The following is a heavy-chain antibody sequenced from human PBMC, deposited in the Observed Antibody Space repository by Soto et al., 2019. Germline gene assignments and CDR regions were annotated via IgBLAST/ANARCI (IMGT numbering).Heavy chain of an antibody. CDR3: AKDMAAAGTDAFDI. D-gene: IGHD6-13*01. J-gene: IGHJ3*02. CDR1: GFTFDDYA. Sequence: DVQLVESGGGLVQPGRSLRLSCAASGFTFDDYAMHWVRQAPGKGLEWVSGISWNSGSIGYADSVKGRFTISRDNAKNSLYLQMNSLRAEDTALYYCAKDMAAAGTDAFDIWGQGTMVTVSS. CDR2: ISWNSGSI. V-gene: IGHV3-9*01.